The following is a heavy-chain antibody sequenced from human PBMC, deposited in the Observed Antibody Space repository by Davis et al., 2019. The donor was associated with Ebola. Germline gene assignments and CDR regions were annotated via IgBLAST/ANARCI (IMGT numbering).Heavy chain of an antibody. CDR3: ARPTADYYYGMDV. Sequence: GGSLRLSCAASGFTFSSYSMNWVRQAPGKGLEWVSSISSSSSYIYYADSVKGRFTISRDNAKNSLYLQMNSLRDEDTAVYYCARPTADYYYGMDVWGQGTTVTVSS. V-gene: IGHV3-21*01. CDR2: ISSSSSYI. J-gene: IGHJ6*02. CDR1: GFTFSSYS.